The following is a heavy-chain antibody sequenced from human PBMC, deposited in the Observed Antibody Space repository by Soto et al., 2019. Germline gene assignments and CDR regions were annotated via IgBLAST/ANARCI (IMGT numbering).Heavy chain of an antibody. V-gene: IGHV2-70*11. CDR2: IDWDDDK. CDR3: ARIPAYYDILTGYWANYGMDV. D-gene: IGHD3-9*01. CDR1: GFSLSTSGMC. J-gene: IGHJ6*02. Sequence: SGPTLVNPTPTLTLTCTFSGFSLSTSGMCVSWIRQPPGKALEWLARIDWDDDKYYSTSLKTRPTISKDTSKNQVVLTMTNMVPVYTATYYCARIPAYYDILTGYWANYGMDVWGQGTTVTVSS.